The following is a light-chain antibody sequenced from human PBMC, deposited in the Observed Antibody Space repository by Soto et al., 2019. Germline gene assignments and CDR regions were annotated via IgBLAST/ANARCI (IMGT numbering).Light chain of an antibody. V-gene: IGKV3-15*01. Sequence: EVVMTQSPATLSVSPGERATLSCRASQSVGTNLGWYQQRPGQPPRLLIYGASARATGVPDRFSGSGSGTEFTLAISSLQSEDFAVYYCQQYKNWPPMYTFGQGTKQEIK. CDR3: QQYKNWPPMYT. CDR2: GAS. CDR1: QSVGTN. J-gene: IGKJ2*01.